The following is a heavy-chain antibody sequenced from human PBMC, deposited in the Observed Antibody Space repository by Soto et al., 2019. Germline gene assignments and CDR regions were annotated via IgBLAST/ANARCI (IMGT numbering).Heavy chain of an antibody. D-gene: IGHD3-10*01. Sequence: EVNLVESGGGLIQPGGSLRLSCAASGFTVSSNYMTWVRQAPGKGLEWVSSSYSGGNTYYADSVKCRFTVSRDNSKNTLYLQMNSLRVEDTATYYCARGYGAGSYFSDFWGQGTLVTVSS. V-gene: IGHV3-53*01. J-gene: IGHJ4*02. CDR1: GFTVSSNY. CDR3: ARGYGAGSYFSDF. CDR2: SYSGGNT.